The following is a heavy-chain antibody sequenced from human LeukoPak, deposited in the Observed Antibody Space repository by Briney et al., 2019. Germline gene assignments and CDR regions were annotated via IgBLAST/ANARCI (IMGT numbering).Heavy chain of an antibody. V-gene: IGHV1-69*05. Sequence: SVKVSCKASGGTFSSYAISWVRQAPGQGLEWMGGIIPIFGTANYAQKSQGRVTITTDESTSTAYMELSSLRSEDTAVYYCARALTHCSSTSCYRYFDYWGQGTLVTVSS. J-gene: IGHJ4*02. CDR1: GGTFSSYA. D-gene: IGHD2-2*02. CDR2: IIPIFGTA. CDR3: ARALTHCSSTSCYRYFDY.